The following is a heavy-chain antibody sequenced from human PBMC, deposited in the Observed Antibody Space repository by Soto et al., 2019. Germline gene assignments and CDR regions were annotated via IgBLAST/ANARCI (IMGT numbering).Heavy chain of an antibody. Sequence: GGSLRLSCPASGFIFSESTIYWVRQVPGKGLEAISAVSTSGRSTYYADSVKDRSTISRDKSKNTLFLQMGSLRPEDTAIYYCVKQAHGLDGVAFDYWGQGTKVTVSS. CDR3: VKQAHGLDGVAFDY. CDR1: GFIFSEST. D-gene: IGHD2-15*01. J-gene: IGHJ4*02. V-gene: IGHV3-64D*06. CDR2: VSTSGRST.